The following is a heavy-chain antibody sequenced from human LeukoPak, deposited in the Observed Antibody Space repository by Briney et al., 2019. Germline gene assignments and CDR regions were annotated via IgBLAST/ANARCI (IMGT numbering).Heavy chain of an antibody. Sequence: SETLSLTCTVSGGSISNYYWSWIRQPPGKGLEWTGYIFYSGSTNYNPSLKSRVTISVDTSKNQFSLRLSSVTAADTAVYYCARHLPRTDIGYAFDIWGQGTVVTVSS. CDR1: GGSISNYY. CDR3: ARHLPRTDIGYAFDI. D-gene: IGHD2-15*01. V-gene: IGHV4-59*08. J-gene: IGHJ3*02. CDR2: IFYSGST.